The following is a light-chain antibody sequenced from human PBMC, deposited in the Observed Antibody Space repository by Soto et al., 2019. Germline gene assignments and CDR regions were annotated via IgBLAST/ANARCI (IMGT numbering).Light chain of an antibody. CDR1: SSDVGGYNY. Sequence: QSALPQPASVSGSPGQSITISCSGTSSDVGGYNYVSWYQQHPGKAPKIMIYDVSNRPSGVSNRFSGSKSGNTASLTISGLQAEDEADYYCSSYTSSSWVFGGG. V-gene: IGLV2-14*01. J-gene: IGLJ3*02. CDR2: DVS. CDR3: SSYTSSSWV.